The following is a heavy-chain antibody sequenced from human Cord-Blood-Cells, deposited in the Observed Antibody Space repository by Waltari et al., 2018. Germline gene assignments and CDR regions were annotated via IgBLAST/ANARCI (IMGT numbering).Heavy chain of an antibody. CDR2: ISAYNGNT. J-gene: IGHJ4*02. D-gene: IGHD3-22*01. CDR3: ARGVYDSSGYALYYFDY. V-gene: IGHV1-18*01. CDR1: GYTFTSYG. Sequence: QVQLVQSGAEVKKPGASVKVSCKAAGYTFTSYGISWVRQPLGQRLEWMGWISAYNGNTNYAQKLQGRVTMTTDTSTSTAYMELRSLRSDDTAVYYCARGVYDSSGYALYYFDYWGQGTLVTVSS.